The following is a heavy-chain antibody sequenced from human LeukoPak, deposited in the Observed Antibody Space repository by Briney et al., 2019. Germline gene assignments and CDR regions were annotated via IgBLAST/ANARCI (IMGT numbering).Heavy chain of an antibody. CDR1: GGSISSHY. CDR2: IYYSGST. Sequence: SSETLSLTCTVSGGSISSHYWSWIRQPPGKGLEWIGYIYYSGSTNYNPSLKSRVTISVDTSKNQFSLKLSSVTAADTAVYYCARFDLRVWGKGTTVTVSS. D-gene: IGHD3-3*01. CDR3: ARFDLRV. V-gene: IGHV4-59*11. J-gene: IGHJ6*04.